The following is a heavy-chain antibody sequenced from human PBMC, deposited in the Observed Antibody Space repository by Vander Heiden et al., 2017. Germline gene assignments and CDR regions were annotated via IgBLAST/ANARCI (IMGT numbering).Heavy chain of an antibody. Sequence: QVQLQQWGAGLLKPSETLSLTCAVYGGPFSGYYWSWIRQPPGKVLEWIGEINHSGSTNYNPSLKSRVTISVDTSKNQFSLKLSSVTAADTAVYYCARGHLTMVRGVFDYWGQGTLVTVSS. CDR3: ARGHLTMVRGVFDY. J-gene: IGHJ4*02. D-gene: IGHD3-10*01. CDR2: INHSGST. V-gene: IGHV4-34*01. CDR1: GGPFSGYY.